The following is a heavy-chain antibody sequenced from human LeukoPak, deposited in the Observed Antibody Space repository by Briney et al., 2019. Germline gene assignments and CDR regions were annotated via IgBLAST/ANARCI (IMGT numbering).Heavy chain of an antibody. CDR2: IYYSGST. J-gene: IGHJ6*02. CDR1: GGSISSYY. Sequence: PSETLSLTCTVSGGSISSYYWSWIRQPPGKGLEWIGYIYYSGSTNYNPSLKSRVTISVDTSKNQFSLKLSSVTAADTAVYYCARVEYYYGSGSYSNYYYYGMDVWGQGTTVTASS. V-gene: IGHV4-59*01. CDR3: ARVEYYYGSGSYSNYYYYGMDV. D-gene: IGHD3-10*01.